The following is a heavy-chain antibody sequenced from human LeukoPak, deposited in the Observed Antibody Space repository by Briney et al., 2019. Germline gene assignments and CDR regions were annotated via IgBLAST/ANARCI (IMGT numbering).Heavy chain of an antibody. CDR1: GFTFSSYS. V-gene: IGHV3-21*01. Sequence: GGSLRLSCAASGFTFSSYSMNWVRQAPGKGLEWVSSISSSSSYIYYADSVKGRFTISRDNAKNSLYLQMNSLRAEATAVYYCARGDLLWFGELLSSFDYWGQGTLVTVSS. J-gene: IGHJ4*02. D-gene: IGHD3-10*01. CDR3: ARGDLLWFGELLSSFDY. CDR2: ISSSSSYI.